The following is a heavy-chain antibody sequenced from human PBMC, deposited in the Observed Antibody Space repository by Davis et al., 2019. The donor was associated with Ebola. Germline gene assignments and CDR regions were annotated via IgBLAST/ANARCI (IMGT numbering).Heavy chain of an antibody. J-gene: IGHJ3*01. CDR2: FSSSSSYT. CDR1: GFTFSDYY. CDR3: AKDTSNIWFDV. D-gene: IGHD1-26*01. Sequence: GGSLRLSCAASGFTFSDYYMSWIRQAPGKGLEWVSYFSSSSSYTNNADSVKGRFTISRDNAKNSLYLQMNGLRVEDTAIYYCAKDTSNIWFDVWGQGTMVTVSS. V-gene: IGHV3-11*05.